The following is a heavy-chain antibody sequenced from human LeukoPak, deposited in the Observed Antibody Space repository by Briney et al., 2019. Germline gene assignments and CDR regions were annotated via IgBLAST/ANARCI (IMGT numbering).Heavy chain of an antibody. D-gene: IGHD4-17*01. CDR1: GFTFSSHA. CDR2: ISTGGGTT. Sequence: PGGSLRLSCTASGFTFSSHAMSWVRQAPGKGLECVSSISTGGGTTYYTDSVKGRFTISRDNSKNTLYLQMTSLTAEDTAVYYCAKDWAYGDYPLNYWGQGTLVTVSS. CDR3: AKDWAYGDYPLNY. V-gene: IGHV3-23*01. J-gene: IGHJ4*02.